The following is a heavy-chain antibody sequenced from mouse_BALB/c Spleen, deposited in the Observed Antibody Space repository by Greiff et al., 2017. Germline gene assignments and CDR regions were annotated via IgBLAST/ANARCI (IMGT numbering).Heavy chain of an antibody. CDR1: GFAFSSYD. CDR3: ARHEDGNFSWFAY. J-gene: IGHJ3*01. V-gene: IGHV5-12-1*01. D-gene: IGHD2-1*01. CDR2: ISSGGGST. Sequence: EVQGVESGGGLVKPGGSLKLSCAASGFAFSSYDMSWVRQTPEKRLEWVAYISSGGGSTYYPDTVKGRFTISRDNAKNTLYLQMSSLKSEDTAMYYCARHEDGNFSWFAYWGQGTLVTVSA.